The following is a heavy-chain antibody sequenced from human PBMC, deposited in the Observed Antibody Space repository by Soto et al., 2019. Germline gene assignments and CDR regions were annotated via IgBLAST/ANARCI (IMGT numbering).Heavy chain of an antibody. V-gene: IGHV5-51*01. J-gene: IGHJ6*02. CDR2: IYPGDSDT. CDR1: GYSFTSYW. CDR3: ARQVYPRHYGMDV. Sequence: GASLKISCKSSGYSFTSYWIAWVRQLPGKGLEWMGIIYPGDSDTRYSPSFQGQVTISADKSISTAYLQWSSLKASDTAMYYCARQVYPRHYGMDVWGQGTTVTVSS.